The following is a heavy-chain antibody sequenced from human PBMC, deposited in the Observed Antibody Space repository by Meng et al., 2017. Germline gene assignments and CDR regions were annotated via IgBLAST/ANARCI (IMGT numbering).Heavy chain of an antibody. CDR3: ARVVAATTLFLDY. V-gene: IGHV4-4*02. CDR2: IYHSGST. J-gene: IGHJ4*02. CDR1: GGSISSSNW. D-gene: IGHD2-15*01. Sequence: VQLQASGPGLVKPSGTLSLTRAVSGGSISSSNWCSWVRQPPGKGLEWIGEIYHSGSTNYNPSLKSRVPISVDKSKNQFSLKLSSVTAADTAVYYCARVVAATTLFLDYWGQGTLVTVSS.